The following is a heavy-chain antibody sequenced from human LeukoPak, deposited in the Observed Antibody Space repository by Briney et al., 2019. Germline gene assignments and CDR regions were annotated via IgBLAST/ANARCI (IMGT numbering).Heavy chain of an antibody. D-gene: IGHD2-2*02. CDR2: ISSSSSYI. V-gene: IGHV3-21*01. CDR1: GLTFSSYS. J-gene: IGHJ4*02. Sequence: GGSLRLSCAASGLTFSSYSMNWVRQAPGKGLEWVSSISSSSSYIYYADSVKGRFTISRDNAKNSLYLQMNSLRAEDTAVYYCASPLGYCSSTSCYRFDYWGQGTLVTVSS. CDR3: ASPLGYCSSTSCYRFDY.